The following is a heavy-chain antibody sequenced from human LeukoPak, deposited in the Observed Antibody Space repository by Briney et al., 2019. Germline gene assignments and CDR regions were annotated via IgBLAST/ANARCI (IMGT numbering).Heavy chain of an antibody. J-gene: IGHJ5*02. CDR1: GGSFSGYY. Sequence: EXXSLTCAVYGGSFSGYYWSWIRQPPGKGLEWIGEINHSGSTNYNPSLKSRVTISVDTSKNQFSLKLSSVSAADTAVYYCARHGNYYDTSQSDPWGQGTLVTVSS. CDR3: ARHGNYYDTSQSDP. CDR2: INHSGST. V-gene: IGHV4-34*01. D-gene: IGHD3-22*01.